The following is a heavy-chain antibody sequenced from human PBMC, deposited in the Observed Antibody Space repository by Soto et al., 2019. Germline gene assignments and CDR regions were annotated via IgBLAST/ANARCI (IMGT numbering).Heavy chain of an antibody. Sequence: GGSLRLSCAASGFTFSTYWMSWVRQAPGKGLEWVSSISSSSSYIYYADSVKGRFTISRDNAKNSLYLQMNSLRAEDTAVYYCARDLVVRGERGGQGTLVTVSS. CDR3: ARDLVVRGER. V-gene: IGHV3-21*01. D-gene: IGHD3-10*01. J-gene: IGHJ4*02. CDR1: GFTFSTYW. CDR2: ISSSSSYI.